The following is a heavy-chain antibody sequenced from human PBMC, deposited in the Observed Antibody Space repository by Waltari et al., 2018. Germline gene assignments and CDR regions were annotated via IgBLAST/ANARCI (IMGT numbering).Heavy chain of an antibody. CDR3: AKGHSGSYGLKD. D-gene: IGHD1-26*01. CDR1: GFNFDDYA. V-gene: IGHV3-9*01. CDR2: IRWNSDNI. Sequence: EVQLVESGGGLVQPGRSLRLSCAVSGFNFDDYAMHWVRQAPGKGVEWVSGIRWNSDNIGYADSVKGRFTISRDNAKNSLYLQMNSLRPEDTALYYCAKGHSGSYGLKDWGQGTLVTVSS. J-gene: IGHJ4*02.